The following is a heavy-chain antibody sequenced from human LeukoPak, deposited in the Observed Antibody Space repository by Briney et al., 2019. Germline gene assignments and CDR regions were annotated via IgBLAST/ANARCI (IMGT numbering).Heavy chain of an antibody. D-gene: IGHD6-19*01. CDR3: ARGKGSGWLKNIWFDP. CDR1: GYTFTSYD. J-gene: IGHJ5*02. Sequence: ASVKVSCKASGYTFTSYDTNWVRQATGQGLEWMGWMNPNSGNTGYAQKFQGRVTMTRNTSISTAYMELSSLRSEDTAVYYCARGKGSGWLKNIWFDPWGQGTLVTVSS. V-gene: IGHV1-8*01. CDR2: MNPNSGNT.